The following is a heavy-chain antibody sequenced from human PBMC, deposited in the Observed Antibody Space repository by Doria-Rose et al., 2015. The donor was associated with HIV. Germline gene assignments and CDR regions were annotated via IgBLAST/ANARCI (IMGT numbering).Heavy chain of an antibody. V-gene: IGHV3-9*01. CDR2: ISWDSGAK. J-gene: IGHJ6*03. D-gene: IGHD3-3*01. CDR3: AKAPIIGPKYYFYMDV. Sequence: VQSGGGLVQPGRSLRLSCVGSGFSFESYAMHWVRLAPGKCLEWVAGISWDSGAKGNADSVEGRFTISRDNAKKSVYLEMRSLRPEDTAFYYCAKAPIIGPKYYFYMDVWGKGTSVTVSS. CDR1: GFSFESYA.